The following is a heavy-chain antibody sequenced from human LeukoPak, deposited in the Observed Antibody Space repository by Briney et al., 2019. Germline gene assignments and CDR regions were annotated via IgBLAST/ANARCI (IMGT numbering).Heavy chain of an antibody. CDR2: MNPNSGNT. CDR1: GYTFTSYD. J-gene: IGHJ5*02. Sequence: ASVTVSCTASGYTFTSYDINWVRQATGQGLEWMGWMNPNSGNTGYAQKFQGRVTMTRNTSISTAYMELSSLRSEDTAVYYCARGPRFGGSRKNWFDPWGQGTLVTVSS. D-gene: IGHD3-10*01. CDR3: ARGPRFGGSRKNWFDP. V-gene: IGHV1-8*01.